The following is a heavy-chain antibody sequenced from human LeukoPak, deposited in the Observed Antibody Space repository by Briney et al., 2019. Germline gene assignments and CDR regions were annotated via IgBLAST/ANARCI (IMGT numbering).Heavy chain of an antibody. V-gene: IGHV3-11*01. D-gene: IGHD3-3*01. CDR2: ISSSGSTI. CDR3: ARVHFFEFWNPAFDI. Sequence: KPGGSLTLSCAASGFTFSDYYMSWIRQAPGKGMEWVSYISSSGSTIYYADSVKGRFTISRDNAKNSLYLQMNSLRAEDTAVYYCARVHFFEFWNPAFDIWGQGTMVTVSS. CDR1: GFTFSDYY. J-gene: IGHJ3*02.